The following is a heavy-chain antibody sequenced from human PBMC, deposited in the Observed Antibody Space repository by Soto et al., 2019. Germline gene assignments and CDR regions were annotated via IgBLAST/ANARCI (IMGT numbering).Heavy chain of an antibody. CDR3: AKGGAIVAAGTRVYLYNAMDV. CDR2: INPNSGDT. Sequence: ASVKVSCKASGYTFTGYYVHWVRQAPGEGLEWMGWINPNSGDTYLAQRFQGRVTMNRDTSIGTAYMELRGLTSDDTAEYYCAKGGAIVAAGTRVYLYNAMDVWGQGTTVTVS. V-gene: IGHV1-2*02. D-gene: IGHD1-26*01. CDR1: GYTFTGYY. J-gene: IGHJ6*02.